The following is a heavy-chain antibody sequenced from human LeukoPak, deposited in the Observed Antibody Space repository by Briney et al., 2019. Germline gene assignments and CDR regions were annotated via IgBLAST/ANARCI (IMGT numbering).Heavy chain of an antibody. CDR3: AKLHYYDSSGYPYDAFDI. V-gene: IGHV3-23*01. CDR1: GFTFSSYA. CDR2: ISGSGGST. J-gene: IGHJ3*02. D-gene: IGHD3-22*01. Sequence: PGGSLRLSCAASGFTFSSYAMSWVRQAPGKGLEWVSAISGSGGSTYYADSVKGRFTISRGNSKNTLYLQMDSLRAEDTAVYYCAKLHYYDSSGYPYDAFDIWGQGTMVTVSS.